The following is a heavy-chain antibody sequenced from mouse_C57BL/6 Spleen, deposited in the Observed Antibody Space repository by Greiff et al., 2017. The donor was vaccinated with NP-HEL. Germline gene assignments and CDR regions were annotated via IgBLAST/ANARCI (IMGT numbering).Heavy chain of an antibody. CDR1: GYTFTDYY. Sequence: EVQLQQSGPELVKPGASVKISCKASGYTFTDYYMNWVKQSHGKSLEWIGDINPNNGGTSYNQKFKGKATLTVDKSSSTAYMELRSLTSEDSAVYYCARAIYYDYPYYAMDYWGQGTSVTVAS. CDR3: ARAIYYDYPYYAMDY. J-gene: IGHJ4*01. V-gene: IGHV1-26*01. CDR2: INPNNGGT. D-gene: IGHD2-4*01.